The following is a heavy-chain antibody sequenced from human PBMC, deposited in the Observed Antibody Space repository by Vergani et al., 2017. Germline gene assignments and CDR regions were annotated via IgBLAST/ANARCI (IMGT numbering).Heavy chain of an antibody. CDR2: ISGSGGST. Sequence: EVQLLESGGGLVQPGGSLRLSCAASGFTFSSYAMSWVRQAPGKGLEWVSAISGSGGSTYYADSVKGRFTISRDNSKNTLYLQMNSLRAEDTAVYYCAKDKESSSWYGDYFDYWGQGTLVTVSS. CDR3: AKDKESSSWYGDYFDY. V-gene: IGHV3-23*01. D-gene: IGHD6-13*01. CDR1: GFTFSSYA. J-gene: IGHJ4*02.